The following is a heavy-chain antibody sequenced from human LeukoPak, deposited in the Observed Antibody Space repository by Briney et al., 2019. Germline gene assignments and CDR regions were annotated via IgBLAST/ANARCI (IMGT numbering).Heavy chain of an antibody. CDR2: ISYDGSNK. CDR3: ARGYSDWLR. V-gene: IGHV3-30*07. Sequence: GGSLRPSCAASGFTFSSYAMHWVRQAPGKGLEWVAVISYDGSNKYYADSVKGRFTISRDNAKNSLSLQMSGLRVEDTAVYYCARGYSDWLRWGQGAQVTVSS. D-gene: IGHD4-11*01. J-gene: IGHJ4*02. CDR1: GFTFSSYA.